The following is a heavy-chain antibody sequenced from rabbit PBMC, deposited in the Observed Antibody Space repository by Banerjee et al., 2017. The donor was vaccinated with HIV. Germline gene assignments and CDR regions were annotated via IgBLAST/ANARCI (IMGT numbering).Heavy chain of an antibody. J-gene: IGHJ4*01. V-gene: IGHV1S43*01. CDR1: GFSLRSNYG. CDR3: ARGSASYAAYGL. Sequence: QELLEYGGGLVEHGEALPLPSTTSGFSLRSNYGMCWVRQAPGKGLEWIGCIDGSSNKWYEGCLTRGLPISTKTTLNTVNLKMTSLTAADTATYFCARGSASYAAYGLWGPGTLVTVS. CDR2: IDGSSNK. D-gene: IGHD4-2*01.